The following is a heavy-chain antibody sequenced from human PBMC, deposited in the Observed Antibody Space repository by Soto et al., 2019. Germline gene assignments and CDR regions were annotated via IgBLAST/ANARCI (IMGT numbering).Heavy chain of an antibody. V-gene: IGHV1-18*01. D-gene: IGHD3-16*02. J-gene: IGHJ4*02. CDR3: ARTVLRLGELSLYGEDY. CDR1: GYTFTRYG. Sequence: QVQLVQSGAEVKKPGASVKVSCKASGYTFTRYGINWVRQAPGQGPEWMGWISGYNGTTHCAQKLQGRVTMTTDTSTTTAYMELRSLRSDDTAVYFCARTVLRLGELSLYGEDYWGQGTLVTVSS. CDR2: ISGYNGTT.